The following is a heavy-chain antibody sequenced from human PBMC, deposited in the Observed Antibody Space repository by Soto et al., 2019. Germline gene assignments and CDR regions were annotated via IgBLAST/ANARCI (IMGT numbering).Heavy chain of an antibody. CDR1: GFTFSSYW. Sequence: PGGSLRLSCAASGFTFSSYWMSWVRQAPGKGLEWVANIKQDGSEKYYVDSVKGRFTISRDNAKNSLYLQMNSLRAEDTAVYYCARDPGYYDYIWGSYRPYYFDYWGQGTLVTV. V-gene: IGHV3-7*01. CDR2: IKQDGSEK. CDR3: ARDPGYYDYIWGSYRPYYFDY. D-gene: IGHD3-16*02. J-gene: IGHJ4*02.